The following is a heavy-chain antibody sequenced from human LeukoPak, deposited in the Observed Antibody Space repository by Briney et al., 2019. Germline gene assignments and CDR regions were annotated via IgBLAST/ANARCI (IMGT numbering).Heavy chain of an antibody. V-gene: IGHV1-24*01. CDR3: ASSKASGDYYYYYMDV. CDR2: FDPEDGET. J-gene: IGHJ6*03. CDR1: GYTLTELS. D-gene: IGHD2/OR15-2a*01. Sequence: ASVKVSCKVSGYTLTELSMHWVRQAPGKGLEWMGGFDPEDGETIYAQKFQGRVTMTEDTSTDTAYMELSSLRSEDTAVYYCASSKASGDYYYYYMDVWGKGTTVTVSS.